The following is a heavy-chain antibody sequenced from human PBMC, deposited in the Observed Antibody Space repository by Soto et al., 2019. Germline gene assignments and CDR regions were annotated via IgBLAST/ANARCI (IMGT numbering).Heavy chain of an antibody. CDR2: INAGNGNT. V-gene: IGHV1-3*01. CDR1: GYTFTSYA. J-gene: IGHJ4*02. CDR3: ARDRRGTRYFDY. Sequence: ASVKVSCKASGYTFTSYAMHWVRQAPGQRLEWMGWINAGNGNTKYSQKFQGRVTITRDTSASTAYMELSSLRSEDAAVYYCARDRRGTRYFDYWGQGTLVTVYS.